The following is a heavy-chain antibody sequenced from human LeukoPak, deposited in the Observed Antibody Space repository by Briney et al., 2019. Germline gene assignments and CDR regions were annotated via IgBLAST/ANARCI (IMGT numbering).Heavy chain of an antibody. CDR3: ARLPNVLLWFGESSPGAFDI. Sequence: GESLKISCKGSGYRFTSYWIGWVRQMPGKGLEWMGIICPGDSDTRNSPSSQGQVTISADKSISTAYLQWSSLKASDTAMYYCARLPNVLLWFGESSPGAFDIWGQGTMVTVSS. J-gene: IGHJ3*02. CDR2: ICPGDSDT. CDR1: GYRFTSYW. D-gene: IGHD3-10*01. V-gene: IGHV5-51*01.